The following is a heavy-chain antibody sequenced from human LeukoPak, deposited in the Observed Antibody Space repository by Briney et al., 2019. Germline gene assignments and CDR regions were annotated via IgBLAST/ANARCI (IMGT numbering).Heavy chain of an antibody. V-gene: IGHV4-61*01. CDR1: GGSVSSGSYY. CDR2: IYYSGST. D-gene: IGHD3-22*01. J-gene: IGHJ4*02. Sequence: SETLSLTCTVSGGSVSSGSYYWSWIRQPPGKGLEWIGYIYYSGSTNYNPSLKSRVTISVDTSKNQFSLKLSSVTAADTAVYYCAGSCDSSGYYYYWGQGTLVTVSS. CDR3: AGSCDSSGYYYY.